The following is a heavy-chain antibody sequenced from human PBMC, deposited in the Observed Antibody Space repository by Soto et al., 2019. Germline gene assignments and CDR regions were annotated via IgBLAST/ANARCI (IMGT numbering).Heavy chain of an antibody. CDR1: GFTFDDYA. V-gene: IGHV3-9*01. J-gene: IGHJ3*02. CDR2: ISWNSGSI. CDR3: AQGLKSYSTGWGDDAFDI. Sequence: CLRLSCAACGFTFDDYAMHGVRQAPGKGLEWVSGISWNSGSIGYADSVKGRFTISRDNAKNSLYLQMNSLRAEDTALYYCAQGLKSYSTGWGDDAFDICGQGTMVTVSS. D-gene: IGHD6-19*01.